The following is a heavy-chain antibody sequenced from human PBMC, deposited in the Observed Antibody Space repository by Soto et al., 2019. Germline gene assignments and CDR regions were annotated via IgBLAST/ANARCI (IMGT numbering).Heavy chain of an antibody. CDR1: GGSISSSSYN. J-gene: IGHJ4*02. Sequence: QLQLQESGPGLVKPSETLSLTCTVSGGSISSSSYNWGWIRQPPGKGLEWIGSIYYSGSTYYNPSLKSRVTISVDTSKNQFSLKLSSVTAADTAVYYCARHGYPTYYFDYWGQGTLVTVSS. CDR3: ARHGYPTYYFDY. D-gene: IGHD5-18*01. CDR2: IYYSGST. V-gene: IGHV4-39*01.